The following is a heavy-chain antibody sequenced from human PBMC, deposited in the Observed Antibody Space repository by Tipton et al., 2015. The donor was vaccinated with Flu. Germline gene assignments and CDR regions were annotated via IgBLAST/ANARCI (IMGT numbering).Heavy chain of an antibody. CDR3: TRVSGSYNNWFDP. CDR1: RGSISGYY. CDR2: VYYRGKT. J-gene: IGHJ5*02. V-gene: IGHV4-59*01. D-gene: IGHD3-22*01. Sequence: TLSLTCTVSRGSISGYYWTWIRQPPGKGLEWIGYVYYRGKTNYNPALESRVTISVDTSKNQFSLKLNSVTAADTAVYYCTRVSGSYNNWFDPWGRGTLVTVSS.